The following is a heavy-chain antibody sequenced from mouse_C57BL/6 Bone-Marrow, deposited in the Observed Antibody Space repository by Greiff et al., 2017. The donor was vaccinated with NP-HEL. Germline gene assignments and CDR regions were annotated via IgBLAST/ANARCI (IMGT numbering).Heavy chain of an antibody. CDR1: GFNIKDDY. Sequence: VQLKESGAELVRPGASVKLSCTASGFNIKDDYMHWVKQRPEQGLEWIGWIDPENGDTEYASKFQGKATITADTSSNTAYLQLSSLTSEDTAVYYCTVYYWYFDVWGTGTTVTVSS. J-gene: IGHJ1*03. CDR3: TVYYWYFDV. CDR2: IDPENGDT. V-gene: IGHV14-4*01.